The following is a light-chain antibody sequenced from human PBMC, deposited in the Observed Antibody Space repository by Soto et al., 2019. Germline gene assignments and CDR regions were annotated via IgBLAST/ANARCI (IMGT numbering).Light chain of an antibody. Sequence: QSALTQPASVSGSPGQSITISCTGTSSDVGIYNLVSWYQQHPGKAPKLLIYEVSRRPSGISNRFSGSKSGNTASLTISGLQAEDEAEYYCCSYAGSSTVVFGGGTKLTVL. CDR2: EVS. CDR3: CSYAGSSTVV. V-gene: IGLV2-23*02. J-gene: IGLJ3*02. CDR1: SSDVGIYNL.